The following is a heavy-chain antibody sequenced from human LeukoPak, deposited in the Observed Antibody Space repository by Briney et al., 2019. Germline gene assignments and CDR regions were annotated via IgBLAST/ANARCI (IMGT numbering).Heavy chain of an antibody. Sequence: GGSLRLSCAAPGFTFSSYGMHCVRQAPGKGLEWVAVISYDGSNKYYADSVKGRFTISRDNSKNTLYLQMNSLRAEDTAVYYCARDPRPVYGGKEDYWGQGTLVTVSS. J-gene: IGHJ4*02. CDR3: ARDPRPVYGGKEDY. D-gene: IGHD4-23*01. V-gene: IGHV3-30*03. CDR1: GFTFSSYG. CDR2: ISYDGSNK.